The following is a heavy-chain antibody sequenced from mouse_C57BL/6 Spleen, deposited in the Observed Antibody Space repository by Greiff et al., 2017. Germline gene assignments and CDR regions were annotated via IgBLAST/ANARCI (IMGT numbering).Heavy chain of an antibody. CDR3: VRPSYYYGSSYPDWYFDV. V-gene: IGHV10-3*01. J-gene: IGHJ1*03. Sequence: EVKLMESGGGLVQPKGSLKLSCAASGFTFNTYAMHWVRQAPGKGLEWVARIRSKSSNYATYYADSVKDRFTISRDDSHSMLYLQMNNLKTEDTAMYYCVRPSYYYGSSYPDWYFDVWGTGTTVTVSS. CDR2: IRSKSSNYAT. D-gene: IGHD1-1*01. CDR1: GFTFNTYA.